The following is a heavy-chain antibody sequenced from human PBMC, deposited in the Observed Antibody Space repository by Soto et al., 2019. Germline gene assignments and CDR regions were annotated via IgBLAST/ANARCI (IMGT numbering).Heavy chain of an antibody. CDR1: GYTFTSYA. J-gene: IGHJ3*02. V-gene: IGHV1-3*01. D-gene: IGHD5-18*01. CDR3: ARGFHVDTAMAPGAFDI. CDR2: INAGNGNT. Sequence: ASVKVSCKASGYTFTSYAMHWVRQAPGQRLEWMGWINAGNGNTKYSQKFQGRVTITRDTSAGTAYMELSSLRSEDTAVYYCARGFHVDTAMAPGAFDIWGQGTMVTVSS.